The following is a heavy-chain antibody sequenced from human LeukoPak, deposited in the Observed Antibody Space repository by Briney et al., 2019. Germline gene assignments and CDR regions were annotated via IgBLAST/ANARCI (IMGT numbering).Heavy chain of an antibody. CDR2: IYYSGST. CDR3: ASSRFGGDYFDY. V-gene: IGHV4-59*01. J-gene: IGHJ4*02. D-gene: IGHD3-10*02. CDR1: AGSISSSY. Sequence: SETLSLTCTVSAGSISSSYWSWIRQPPGKGLEWIGYIYYSGSTNYNPSLRSRVTISVDTSKIQFSLKLSSVTAADTAVYYCASSRFGGDYFDYWGQGTLVTVSS.